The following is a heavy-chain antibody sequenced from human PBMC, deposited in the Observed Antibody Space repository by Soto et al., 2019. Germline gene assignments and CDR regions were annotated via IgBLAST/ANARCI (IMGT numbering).Heavy chain of an antibody. CDR2: INSDGSST. V-gene: IGHV3-74*01. CDR1: GFTFSSYW. J-gene: IGHJ4*02. Sequence: EVQLVRSGGGLVQPGGTLRLSCAASGFTFSSYWMHWVRQAPGKGLVWVSRINSDGSSTSYADSVKGRFTISRDNAKNTLYLQMNLLRAEATAVYYWAVAVAGPTAIGYWGQGTLVTVSS. D-gene: IGHD6-19*01. CDR3: AVAVAGPTAIGY.